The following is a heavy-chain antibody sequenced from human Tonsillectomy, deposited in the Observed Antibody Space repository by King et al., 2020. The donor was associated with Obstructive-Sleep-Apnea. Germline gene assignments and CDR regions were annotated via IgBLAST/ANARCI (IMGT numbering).Heavy chain of an antibody. CDR3: AKLPYYDILTGYYIAYYFDY. CDR1: GFTFSSYA. CDR2: ISGRGGST. J-gene: IGHJ4*02. V-gene: IGHV3-23*04. D-gene: IGHD3-9*01. Sequence: VQLVESGGGLVQPGGSLRLSCAASGFTFSSYAMSWVRQAPGKGLEGVSAISGRGGSTYYADSVKGRFTISRENSKNTLYLQMNSLGAEDTAVYYCAKLPYYDILTGYYIAYYFDYWGQGTLVTVSS.